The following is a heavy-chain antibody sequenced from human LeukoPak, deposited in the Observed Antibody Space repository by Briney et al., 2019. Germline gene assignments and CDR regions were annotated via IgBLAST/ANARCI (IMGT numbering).Heavy chain of an antibody. Sequence: GASVKVSCKASGYTFTSYGISWVRQAPGQGLEWMGWISAYNGNTNYAQKLQGRVTMTTDTSTSTAYMELRSLRSDDTAVYYRARALYYYGSGSYRSAWFDPWGQGTLVTVSS. CDR3: ARALYYYGSGSYRSAWFDP. D-gene: IGHD3-10*01. CDR1: GYTFTSYG. CDR2: ISAYNGNT. V-gene: IGHV1-18*01. J-gene: IGHJ5*02.